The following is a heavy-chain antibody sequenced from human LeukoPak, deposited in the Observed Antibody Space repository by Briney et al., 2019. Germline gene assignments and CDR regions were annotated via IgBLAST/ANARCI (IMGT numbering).Heavy chain of an antibody. V-gene: IGHV4-39*01. CDR1: GVSISNSDFY. D-gene: IGHD1-14*01. CDR3: ARGDQRQVRNFENF. Sequence: SETLSLTCTVSGVSISNSDFYWGWIRQPPGKGLEWIGNIYYSGATYYNSSLRSRVTISADKSKNQFSLRMRSVSAADTGVYFCARGDQRQVRNFENF. CDR2: IYYSGAT. J-gene: IGHJ1*01.